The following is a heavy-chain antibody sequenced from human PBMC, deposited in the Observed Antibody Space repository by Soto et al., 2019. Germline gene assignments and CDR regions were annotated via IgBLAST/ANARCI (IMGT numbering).Heavy chain of an antibody. Sequence: GGSLRLSCAASGFTLSSYSMNWVRQAPGKGLEWVSSISSSSSYIYYADSVKGRFTISRDNAKNSLYLQMNSLRAEDTAVYYCAREYNGNPPPSRFDPWGQGTLVTVSS. V-gene: IGHV3-21*01. J-gene: IGHJ5*02. D-gene: IGHD1-20*01. CDR1: GFTLSSYS. CDR2: ISSSSSYI. CDR3: AREYNGNPPPSRFDP.